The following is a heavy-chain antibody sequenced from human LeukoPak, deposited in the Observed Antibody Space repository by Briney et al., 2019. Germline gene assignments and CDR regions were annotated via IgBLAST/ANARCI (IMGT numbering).Heavy chain of an antibody. J-gene: IGHJ4*02. CDR2: ISGSGGST. Sequence: GGSLRLSCAASGFTFSSYGMSWVRQAPGKGLEWVSAISGSGGSTYYADSVKGRFTISRDNSKNTLYLQMNSLRAEDTAVYYCAKATAMVPITFDYWGQGTLVTVSS. D-gene: IGHD5-18*01. CDR3: AKATAMVPITFDY. V-gene: IGHV3-23*01. CDR1: GFTFSSYG.